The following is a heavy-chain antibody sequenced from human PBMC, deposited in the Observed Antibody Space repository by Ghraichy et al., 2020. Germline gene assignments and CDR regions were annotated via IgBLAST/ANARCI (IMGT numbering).Heavy chain of an antibody. D-gene: IGHD3-16*02. V-gene: IGHV4-38-2*02. CDR1: GYSISSGYY. J-gene: IGHJ3*02. Sequence: SQTLSLTCTVSGYSISSGYYWGWIRQPPGKGLEWIGSIYHSGSTYYNPSLKSRVTISVDTSKNQFSLKLSSVTAADTAVYYCARGGDYVWGSYRFSDAFDIWGQGTMVTVSS. CDR2: IYHSGST. CDR3: ARGGDYVWGSYRFSDAFDI.